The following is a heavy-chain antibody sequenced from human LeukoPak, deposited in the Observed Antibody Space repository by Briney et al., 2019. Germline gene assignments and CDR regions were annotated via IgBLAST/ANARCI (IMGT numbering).Heavy chain of an antibody. CDR3: AREAPTRIAAADPYYFDY. CDR2: IIPIFGTA. J-gene: IGHJ4*02. D-gene: IGHD6-13*01. CDR1: GYTFTGYY. V-gene: IGHV1-69*13. Sequence: SVKVSCEASGYTFTGYYIHWVRQAPGQGLEWMGGIIPIFGTANYAQKFQGRVTITADESTSTAYMELSSLRSEDTAVYYCAREAPTRIAAADPYYFDYWGQGTLVTVSS.